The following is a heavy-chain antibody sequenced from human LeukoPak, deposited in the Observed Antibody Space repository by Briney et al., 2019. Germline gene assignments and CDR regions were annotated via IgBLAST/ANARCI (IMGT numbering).Heavy chain of an antibody. CDR1: GFTFSTFS. CDR3: ANYGANDAFDI. CDR2: ISGSGSDI. V-gene: IGHV3-21*04. D-gene: IGHD4-17*01. J-gene: IGHJ3*02. Sequence: GGSLRLSCAASGFTFSTFSMNWVRQTPGKGLEWVSAISGSGSDIYYADSVKGRFTISRDNPKRSLYLQMNSLRAEDTAVYYCANYGANDAFDIWGQGTMVTVSS.